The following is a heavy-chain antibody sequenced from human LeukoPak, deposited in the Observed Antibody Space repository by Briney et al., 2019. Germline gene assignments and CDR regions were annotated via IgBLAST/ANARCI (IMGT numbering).Heavy chain of an antibody. D-gene: IGHD6-25*01. CDR3: ARDLAAEPGWFDP. V-gene: IGHV3-30*07. J-gene: IGHJ5*02. Sequence: VDSVKGRFTISRDNSKNTLYLQMNSLRAEDTAVYYCARDLAAEPGWFDPWGQGTLVTVSS.